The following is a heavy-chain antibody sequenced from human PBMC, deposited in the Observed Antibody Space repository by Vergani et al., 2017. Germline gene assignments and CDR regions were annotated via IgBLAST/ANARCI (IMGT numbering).Heavy chain of an antibody. V-gene: IGHV3-21*04. CDR3: GRKAPVSTHLDYYYYYMDV. CDR2: ISSSSSYI. CDR1: GFTFSSYS. J-gene: IGHJ6*03. Sequence: EVQLVESGGGLVKPGGSLRLSCAASGFTFSSYSMNWVRQAPGKGLEWVSSISSSSSYIYYADSVKGRFTISRDNAKNSLYLQMNSLRAEDTAMYYCGRKAPVSTHLDYYYYYMDVWGKGTTVTVSS.